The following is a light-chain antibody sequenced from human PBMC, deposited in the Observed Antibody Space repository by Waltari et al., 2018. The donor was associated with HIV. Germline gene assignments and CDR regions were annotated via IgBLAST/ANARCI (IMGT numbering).Light chain of an antibody. V-gene: IGKV3-20*01. CDR1: QSVSSDY. Sequence: DIVLTPSPGTLSLSPGERATLACRPSQSVSSDYLAWYQQKPGQAPRLLIYGASTRATGIPDRFSGSGSGTDFTLTISRLEPEDFAVYYCQQFGSLPPFSFGPGTKVII. CDR2: GAS. CDR3: QQFGSLPPFS. J-gene: IGKJ3*01.